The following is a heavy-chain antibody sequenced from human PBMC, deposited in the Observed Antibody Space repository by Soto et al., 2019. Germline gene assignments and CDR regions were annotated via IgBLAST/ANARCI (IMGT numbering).Heavy chain of an antibody. CDR2: INTDGSIT. CDR1: GFTFSTSW. Sequence: EVQLVESGGGLVKPGGSLRLSCAASGFTFSTSWMHWVHQTPGKGLVWVSHINTDGSITNYADSAKGRFTISRDNAKNTLFLQMNSLRADDTSVYFCARDIGYGGNWGQGTLVIVS. V-gene: IGHV3-74*01. D-gene: IGHD3-16*01. J-gene: IGHJ4*02. CDR3: ARDIGYGGN.